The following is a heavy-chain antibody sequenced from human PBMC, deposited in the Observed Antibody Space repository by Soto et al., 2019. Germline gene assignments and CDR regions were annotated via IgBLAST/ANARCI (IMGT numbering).Heavy chain of an antibody. Sequence: EVQLVESGGGLVQPGGSLRLPGAASGFTFSTYWLTWVRQPPGKGLEWVASINPDGSERYYVDSVRGRFTISRDNAKNSLYLQMNSLRAEDTAVYYCVCGGNFFVYWGQGTLVTVSP. J-gene: IGHJ4*02. D-gene: IGHD3-16*01. CDR3: VCGGNFFVY. V-gene: IGHV3-7*01. CDR2: INPDGSER. CDR1: GFTFSTYW.